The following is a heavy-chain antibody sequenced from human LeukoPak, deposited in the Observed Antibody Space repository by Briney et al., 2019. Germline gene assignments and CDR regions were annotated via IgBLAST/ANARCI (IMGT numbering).Heavy chain of an antibody. CDR1: GYSFTSYW. CDR2: IYPGDSDT. V-gene: IGHV5-51*01. D-gene: IGHD6-13*01. CDR3: ARLRYSSSHPLNYFDY. Sequence: GESLKISCKGSGYSFTSYWIGWVRQMPGKGLEWMGIIYPGDSDTRYSPSFQGQVTISADKSISTAYLQWSSLKASDTAMYYCARLRYSSSHPLNYFDYWGQGTLVTVSS. J-gene: IGHJ4*02.